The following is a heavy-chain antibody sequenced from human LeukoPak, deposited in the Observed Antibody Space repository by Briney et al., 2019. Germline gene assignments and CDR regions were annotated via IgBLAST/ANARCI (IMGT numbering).Heavy chain of an antibody. CDR1: GYTFTSYG. CDR2: ISAYNGNT. V-gene: IGHV1-18*01. J-gene: IGHJ4*02. CDR3: AREVPYDISLYYQPFDY. D-gene: IGHD3-22*01. Sequence: ASVKVSCKASGYTFTSYGISWVRQAPGQGIEWMGWISAYNGNTNYAQKLQGRVTMTTDTSTSTAYMELRSLRSDDTAVYYCAREVPYDISLYYQPFDYWGQGTLVTVSS.